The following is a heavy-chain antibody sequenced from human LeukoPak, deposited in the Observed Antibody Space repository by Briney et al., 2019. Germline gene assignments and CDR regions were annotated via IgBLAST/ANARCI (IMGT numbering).Heavy chain of an antibody. D-gene: IGHD1-26*01. CDR1: GGSFSGYY. Sequence: SETLSLTCAVYGGSFSGYYWSWIRQPPGKRLEWMGEINHSGSTNYNPSLKSRVTISVDTSKNQFSLKLSSVTAADTAVYYCARSDSGSYFIAFDIWGQGTMVTVSS. CDR3: ARSDSGSYFIAFDI. J-gene: IGHJ3*02. CDR2: INHSGST. V-gene: IGHV4-34*01.